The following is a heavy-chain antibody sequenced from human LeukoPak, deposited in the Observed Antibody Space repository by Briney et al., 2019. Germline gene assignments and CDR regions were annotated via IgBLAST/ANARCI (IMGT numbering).Heavy chain of an antibody. V-gene: IGHV1-69*05. D-gene: IGHD6-19*01. CDR1: GGTFSSYA. CDR3: ARDVGIAVAGYYFDY. CDR2: IIPIFGTA. Sequence: SVRVSCKDSGGTFSSYAISWVRQAPGQGLEWMGRIIPIFGTANYAQKFQGRVTITTDESTSTAHMELSSLRSEDTAVYYCARDVGIAVAGYYFDYWGQGTLVTVSS. J-gene: IGHJ4*02.